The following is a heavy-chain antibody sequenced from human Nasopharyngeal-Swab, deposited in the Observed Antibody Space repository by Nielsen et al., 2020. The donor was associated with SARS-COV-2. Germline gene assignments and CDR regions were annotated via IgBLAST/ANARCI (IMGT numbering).Heavy chain of an antibody. J-gene: IGHJ4*02. D-gene: IGHD2-2*01. CDR2: IKQSGSGQ. CDR3: ARYCSTTSCLRGFDY. Sequence: WIRQPPGKGLEWVAHIKQSGSGQYYVDSVKGRFTISRDNAKNSLSLQMNSLRAEDTAVYYCARYCSTTSCLRGFDYWGQGTLVTVSS. V-gene: IGHV3-7*01.